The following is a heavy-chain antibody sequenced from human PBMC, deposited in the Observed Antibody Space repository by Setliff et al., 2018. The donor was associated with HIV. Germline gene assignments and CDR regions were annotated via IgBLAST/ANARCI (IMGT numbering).Heavy chain of an antibody. J-gene: IGHJ4*02. CDR2: IFPADSDT. CDR3: ARHGPMRDGYNHGAFDY. Sequence: GESLKISCKASGYSFTTSWIGWVRQMPGKGLEWMGIIFPADSDTTYSPSFQGQVTISADKSISTAYLQWSRLKASDTAVYYCARHGPMRDGYNHGAFDYWGQGTPVTVSS. D-gene: IGHD5-12*01. CDR1: GYSFTTSW. V-gene: IGHV5-51*01.